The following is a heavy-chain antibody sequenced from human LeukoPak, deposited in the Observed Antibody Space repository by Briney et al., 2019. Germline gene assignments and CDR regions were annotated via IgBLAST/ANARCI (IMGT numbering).Heavy chain of an antibody. D-gene: IGHD6-19*01. CDR2: ISSSSSYI. CDR3: AKVSSVAGTSHFDY. CDR1: GFTFSSYS. Sequence: PGGSLRLSCAASGFTFSSYSMNWVRQAPGKGLEWVSSISSSSSYIYYADSVKGRFTISRDNAKNSLYLQMNSLRAEDTAVYYCAKVSSVAGTSHFDYWGQGTLVTVSS. V-gene: IGHV3-21*04. J-gene: IGHJ4*02.